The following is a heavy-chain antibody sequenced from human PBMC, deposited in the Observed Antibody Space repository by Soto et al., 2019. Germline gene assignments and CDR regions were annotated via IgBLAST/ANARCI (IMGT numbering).Heavy chain of an antibody. Sequence: PGGSLRLSCAASGFTFSTYTMNWVRQAPGKGLEWISSISSGSSYIYYAGSVKGRFTISRDNAKNSLFLQMNSLRADDTAVYYCARAYCGGDCYSDYYYGMDVWGQGTTVTVSS. CDR3: ARAYCGGDCYSDYYYGMDV. CDR2: ISSGSSYI. CDR1: GFTFSTYT. V-gene: IGHV3-21*01. D-gene: IGHD2-21*02. J-gene: IGHJ6*02.